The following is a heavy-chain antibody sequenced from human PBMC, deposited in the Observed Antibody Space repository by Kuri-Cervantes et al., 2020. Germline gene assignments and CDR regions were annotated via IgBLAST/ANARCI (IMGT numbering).Heavy chain of an antibody. Sequence: GESLKISCAASGFTFSNAWMSWVRQAPGKGLEWVSYISSSGSTIYYADSVKGRFTISRDNAKNSLYLQMNSLRAEDTAVYYCARERVPDYWGQGTLVTVSS. J-gene: IGHJ4*02. CDR2: ISSSGSTI. D-gene: IGHD3-10*01. V-gene: IGHV3-11*01. CDR1: GFTFSNAW. CDR3: ARERVPDY.